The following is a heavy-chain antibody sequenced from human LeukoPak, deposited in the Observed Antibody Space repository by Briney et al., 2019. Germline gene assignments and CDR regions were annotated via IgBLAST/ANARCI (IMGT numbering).Heavy chain of an antibody. J-gene: IGHJ6*03. CDR3: ARASALVAGTGRFYYCYYMDV. CDR1: GYTFTSYY. CDR2: INPNSGST. Sequence: GASVKDSCKASGYTFTSYYMHWVRQAPGQGLGWMGVINPNSGSTSYAQKFQGRVTMTRDMSTSTVYMELSSLRSEDTAVYYCARASALVAGTGRFYYCYYMDVWGKGPTVTVSS. D-gene: IGHD6-6*01. V-gene: IGHV1-46*01.